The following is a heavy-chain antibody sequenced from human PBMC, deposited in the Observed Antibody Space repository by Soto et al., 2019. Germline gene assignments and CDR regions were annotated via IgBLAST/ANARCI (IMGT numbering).Heavy chain of an antibody. J-gene: IGHJ6*02. Sequence: GGSLRLSCAASGFTFSSYWMHWVRQAPGKGLVWVSRINSDGSSTSYADYVKGRFTISRDNAKNTLYLQMNSLRAEDTAVYYCARTATVVVTAIMDYYYYGMDVWGQGTTVTVSS. D-gene: IGHD2-21*02. CDR3: ARTATVVVTAIMDYYYYGMDV. CDR1: GFTFSSYW. V-gene: IGHV3-74*01. CDR2: INSDGSST.